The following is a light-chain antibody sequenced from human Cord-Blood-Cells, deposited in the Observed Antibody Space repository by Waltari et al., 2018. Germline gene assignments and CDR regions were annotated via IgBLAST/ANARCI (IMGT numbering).Light chain of an antibody. CDR3: QQRSNWPPWT. V-gene: IGKV3-11*01. Sequence: EIVLTQSPATLSLSPGERATLSYRASQSVSSYLAWYQQKPGQAPRLLIYDASNRATGIPARFSGSGSGTDFTLTISSLEPEDFAVYYCQQRSNWPPWTFGQGTKLEIK. CDR2: DAS. J-gene: IGKJ2*02. CDR1: QSVSSY.